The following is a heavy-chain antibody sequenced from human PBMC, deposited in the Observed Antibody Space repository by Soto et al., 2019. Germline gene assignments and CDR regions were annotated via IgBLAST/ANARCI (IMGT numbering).Heavy chain of an antibody. CDR3: AREHRVVVAATRWFDP. V-gene: IGHV1-46*01. CDR1: GYTFTSYY. J-gene: IGHJ5*02. Sequence: ASVKVSCKASGYTFTSYYMHWVRQAPGQGLEWMGIINPSGGSTSYAQKFQGRVTMTRDTSTSTVYMELSSLRSEDTAVYYGAREHRVVVAATRWFDPWGQGTLVTVSS. CDR2: INPSGGST. D-gene: IGHD2-15*01.